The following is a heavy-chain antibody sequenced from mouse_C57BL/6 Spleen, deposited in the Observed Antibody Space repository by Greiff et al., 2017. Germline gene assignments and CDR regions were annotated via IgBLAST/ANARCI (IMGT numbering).Heavy chain of an antibody. CDR1: GFSLTSYG. Sequence: QVQLQQSGPGLVQPSQSLSITCTVSGFSLTSYGVHWVRQSPGKGLEWLGVIWSGGSTDYNAAFISRLSISKDNSKSQVFFKMNSLQADDTAIYYCATNPYYYGSSSYAMDYWGQGTSVTVS. V-gene: IGHV2-2*01. J-gene: IGHJ4*01. CDR3: ATNPYYYGSSSYAMDY. D-gene: IGHD1-1*01. CDR2: IWSGGST.